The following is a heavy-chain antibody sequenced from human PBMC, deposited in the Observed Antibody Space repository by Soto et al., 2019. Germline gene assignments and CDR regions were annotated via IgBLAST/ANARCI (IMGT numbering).Heavy chain of an antibody. D-gene: IGHD5-18*01. J-gene: IGHJ4*02. CDR3: ARAGRIQRWGLSGY. Sequence: QVQLVESGGGVVQPGRSLRLSCAASGFTFSSYAMHWVRQAPGKGLEWVAVISYDGSNKYYADSVKGRFTISRDNSKNPLYLPMNSLRAEDTAVYYCARAGRIQRWGLSGYWGQGTLVTVSS. CDR1: GFTFSSYA. CDR2: ISYDGSNK. V-gene: IGHV3-30-3*01.